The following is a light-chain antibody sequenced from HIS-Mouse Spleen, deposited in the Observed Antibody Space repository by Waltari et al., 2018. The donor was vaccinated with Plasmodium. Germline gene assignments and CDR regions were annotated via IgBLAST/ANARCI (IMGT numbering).Light chain of an antibody. CDR1: SSDVGGYNY. J-gene: IGLJ2*01. V-gene: IGLV2-8*01. Sequence: QSALTQPPSASGSPGQSVTISCTGTSSDVGGYNYVSWYQQHPGKAPKLMIYEVSKRPSGVPDRFSGSKSGTTAYLTGSGLQAEDEADYYCSSYAGSNKLVFGGGTKLTVL. CDR2: EVS. CDR3: SSYAGSNKLV.